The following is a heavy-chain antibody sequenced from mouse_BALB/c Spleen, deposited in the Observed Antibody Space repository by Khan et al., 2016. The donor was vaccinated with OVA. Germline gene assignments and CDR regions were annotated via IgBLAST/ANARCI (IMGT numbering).Heavy chain of an antibody. J-gene: IGHJ3*01. CDR3: IRGYYGAPFAD. V-gene: IGHV5-4*02. CDR1: GFTFSDYY. D-gene: IGHD2-13*01. CDR2: ISDGGSYT. Sequence: EVELVESGGGLVKPGGSLKLSCAASGFTFSDYYMYWVRQTPEKRLEWVATISDGGSYTYYPDSVKGRFTISRDDAKNNLYLQMICLKSADTSIYYCIRGYYGAPFADWGPRTLVSLSP.